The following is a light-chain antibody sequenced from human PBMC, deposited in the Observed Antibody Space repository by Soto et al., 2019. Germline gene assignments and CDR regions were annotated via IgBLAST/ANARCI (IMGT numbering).Light chain of an antibody. Sequence: EIVMTQSPATLSVSPGERATLSCRASQSVGNNLAWYQQRPGQAPRLLIHGASTRASGVPARFSGSGSETDFTLTISSLQSEDFAVYYCQQYTDSPITFGPGAKVDLK. V-gene: IGKV3-15*01. CDR2: GAS. J-gene: IGKJ3*01. CDR1: QSVGNN. CDR3: QQYTDSPIT.